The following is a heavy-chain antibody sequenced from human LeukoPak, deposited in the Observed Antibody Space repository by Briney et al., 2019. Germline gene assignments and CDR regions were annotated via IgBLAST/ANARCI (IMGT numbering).Heavy chain of an antibody. V-gene: IGHV4-59*08. CDR3: ARAYYDFWSGYYRGQGIDY. CDR1: GGSISSYY. CDR2: IYYSGST. Sequence: SETLSLTCTVSGGSISSYYWSWIRQPPGKGLEWIGYIYYSGSTNYNPSLKSRVTISVDTSKNQFSLKLSSVTAADTAVYYCARAYYDFWSGYYRGQGIDYWGQGTLVTVSS. J-gene: IGHJ4*02. D-gene: IGHD3-3*01.